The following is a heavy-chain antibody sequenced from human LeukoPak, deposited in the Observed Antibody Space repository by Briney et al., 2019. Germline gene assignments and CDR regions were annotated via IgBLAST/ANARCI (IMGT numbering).Heavy chain of an antibody. V-gene: IGHV1-46*01. CDR2: INPSGGST. CDR1: GYTFTGYY. CDR3: ARSGDGDFFDP. Sequence: VSVKVSCKASGYTFTGYYMHWVRQAPGQGLEWMGIINPSGGSTSYAQKFQGRVTMTRDTSTSTVYMELSSLRSEDTAVYYCARSGDGDFFDPWGQGTLVTVSS. D-gene: IGHD4-17*01. J-gene: IGHJ5*02.